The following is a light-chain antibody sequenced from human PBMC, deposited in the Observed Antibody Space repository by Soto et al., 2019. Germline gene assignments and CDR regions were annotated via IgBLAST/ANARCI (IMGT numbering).Light chain of an antibody. V-gene: IGLV1-47*01. Sequence: QSVLTQPPSASGTPGQRVTISCSGSSSNIGSNYVYWYQQLPGTAPKLLIYRNNQRPSGVPDRFSGSKSGTSASLAISGFRSEDEADYYCAAWDDSLSGYGFGTGTKVTVL. CDR1: SSNIGSNY. CDR2: RNN. J-gene: IGLJ1*01. CDR3: AAWDDSLSGYG.